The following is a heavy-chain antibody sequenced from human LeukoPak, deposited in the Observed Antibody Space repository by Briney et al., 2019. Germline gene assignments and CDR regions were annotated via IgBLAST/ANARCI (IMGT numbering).Heavy chain of an antibody. Sequence: SETLSLTCAVYGVSFSGYYWSWIRQPPGKGLEWIGEINHSGSTNYNPSLKSRVTISVDTSKNQFSLKLSSVTAADTGVDYCARQKSSLYGGRYYYMDVWGKGTTVTISS. CDR2: INHSGST. D-gene: IGHD6-13*01. J-gene: IGHJ6*03. V-gene: IGHV4-34*01. CDR1: GVSFSGYY. CDR3: ARQKSSLYGGRYYYMDV.